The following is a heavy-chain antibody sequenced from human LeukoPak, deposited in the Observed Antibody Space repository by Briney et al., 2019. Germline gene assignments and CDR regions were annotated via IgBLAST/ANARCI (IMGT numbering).Heavy chain of an antibody. CDR1: GFTFSSYA. CDR3: ARVRVGLLWFGELCY. J-gene: IGHJ4*02. CDR2: ISYDGSNK. V-gene: IGHV3-30-3*01. D-gene: IGHD3-10*01. Sequence: GGSLRLSCAASGFTFSSYAMHWVRQAPGKGLEWVAVISYDGSNKYYADSVKGRFTISRDNSKNTLYLQMNSLRAEDTAVYYCARVRVGLLWFGELCYWDQGTLVTVSS.